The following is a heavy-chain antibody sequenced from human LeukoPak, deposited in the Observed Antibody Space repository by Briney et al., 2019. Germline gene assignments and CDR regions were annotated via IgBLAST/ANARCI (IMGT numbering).Heavy chain of an antibody. Sequence: GGSLRLSCAASGFTFSSYAMHWVRQAPGKGLEYVSAISSNGGSTYYANSVKGRFTISRDNPKNTLYLQMGSLRAEDMAVYYCARSEDYDYVWGSYRYIFDYWGQGTLVTVSS. D-gene: IGHD3-16*02. CDR3: ARSEDYDYVWGSYRYIFDY. CDR2: ISSNGGST. J-gene: IGHJ4*02. V-gene: IGHV3-64*01. CDR1: GFTFSSYA.